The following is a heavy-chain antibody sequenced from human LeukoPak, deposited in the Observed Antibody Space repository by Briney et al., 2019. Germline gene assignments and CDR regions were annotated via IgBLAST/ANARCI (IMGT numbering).Heavy chain of an antibody. D-gene: IGHD6-6*01. CDR2: ISSSSSYI. Sequence: GGSLRLSCAASGFTFSSYSMNWVRQAPGKGLEWVSSISSSSSYIYYADSVKGRFTTSRDNAKNSLYLQMNSLRAKDTAVYYCATLHSSSNLRTPKDYWGQGTLVTVSS. J-gene: IGHJ4*02. CDR3: ATLHSSSNLRTPKDY. CDR1: GFTFSSYS. V-gene: IGHV3-21*01.